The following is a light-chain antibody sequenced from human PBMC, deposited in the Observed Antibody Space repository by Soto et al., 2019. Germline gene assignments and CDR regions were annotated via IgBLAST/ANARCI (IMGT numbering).Light chain of an antibody. CDR3: QQYYNYPRT. CDR1: QDISSY. Sequence: AIRMTQSPSSLSAYTGDRVTITCRASQDISSYSAWYQQKPGKAPKLLIYAASTLQSGVPSRFSGSGSGTDFTLTISCLQSEDFATYYCQQYYNYPRTFGQGTKVEIK. CDR2: AAS. V-gene: IGKV1-8*01. J-gene: IGKJ1*01.